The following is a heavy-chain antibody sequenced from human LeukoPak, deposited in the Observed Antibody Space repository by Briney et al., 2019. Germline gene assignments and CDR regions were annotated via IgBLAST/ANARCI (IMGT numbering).Heavy chain of an antibody. D-gene: IGHD5-24*01. CDR3: ARDRRDGYNQDGFIY. J-gene: IGHJ4*02. Sequence: PSETLSLTCTVPGGSINSGGSYWNWIRQHPGKGLEWIGHIYNGGSTDYNPSLKSQVSISVATSKNQFSLKLTSVTAADTAVYYCARDRRDGYNQDGFIYWGQGALVTVSS. CDR1: GGSINSGGSY. V-gene: IGHV4-31*01. CDR2: IYNGGST.